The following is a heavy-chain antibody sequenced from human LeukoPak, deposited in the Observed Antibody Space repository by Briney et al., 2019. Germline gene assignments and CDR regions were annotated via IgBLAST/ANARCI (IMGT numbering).Heavy chain of an antibody. Sequence: PSETLSLTCTVSGASIKNNYWSWIRQPPGGGLEWIGYINDSGSTKYNPSLKTRVTISLDTPRNQFSLRLSSVTAADTAVYYCARDSWLQSSGNWYFYGMDVWGQGTTVTVSS. V-gene: IGHV4-59*01. CDR3: ARDSWLQSSGNWYFYGMDV. J-gene: IGHJ6*02. CDR1: GASIKNNY. D-gene: IGHD1-1*01. CDR2: INDSGST.